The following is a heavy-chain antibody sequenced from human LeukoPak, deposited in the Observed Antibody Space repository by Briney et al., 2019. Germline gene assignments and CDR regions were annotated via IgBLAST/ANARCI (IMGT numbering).Heavy chain of an antibody. V-gene: IGHV1-2*02. CDR3: ARGSHDGSGYYFVDHIDL. CDR2: TNPNGGGT. D-gene: IGHD3-22*01. CDR1: GYTFTGYY. J-gene: IGHJ4*02. Sequence: ASVKVSCKASGYTFTGYYIHWVRQAPGQGLEWMGWTNPNGGGTNYAQMFQGRVTMTRDTSISTVYMELSRLRSDDTAVYYCARGSHDGSGYYFVDHIDLWGQGSLVTVSS.